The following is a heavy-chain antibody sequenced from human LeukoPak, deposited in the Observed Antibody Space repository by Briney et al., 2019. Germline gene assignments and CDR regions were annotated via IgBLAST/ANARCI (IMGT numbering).Heavy chain of an antibody. CDR1: GGSISSSSYY. D-gene: IGHD5-18*01. CDR3: ARVSYGLFDSYYYYMDV. V-gene: IGHV4-39*07. J-gene: IGHJ6*03. Sequence: SETPSLTCTVSGGSISSSSYYWGWIRQPPGKGLEWIGSIYDSGSTFDNPSLKSRVTISVDTSKNQFSLKLSSVTAADTAVYYCARVSYGLFDSYYYYMDVWGKGTTVTVSS. CDR2: IYDSGST.